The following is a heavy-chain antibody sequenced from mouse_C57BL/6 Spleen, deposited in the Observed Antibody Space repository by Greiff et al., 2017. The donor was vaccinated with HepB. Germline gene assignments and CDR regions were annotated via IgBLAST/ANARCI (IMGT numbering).Heavy chain of an antibody. D-gene: IGHD3-2*02. CDR3: ARGDSSGRFAY. V-gene: IGHV3-6*01. J-gene: IGHJ3*01. CDR2: ISYDGSN. CDR1: GYSITSGYY. Sequence: DVQLQESGPGLVKPSQSLSLTCSVPGYSITSGYYWNWIRQFPGNKLEWMGYISYDGSNNYNPSLKNRISITRDTSKNQFFLKLNSVTTEDAATYYCARGDSSGRFAYWGQGTLVTVSA.